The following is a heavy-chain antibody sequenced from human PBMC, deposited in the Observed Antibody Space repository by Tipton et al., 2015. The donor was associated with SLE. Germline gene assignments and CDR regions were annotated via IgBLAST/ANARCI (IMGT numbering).Heavy chain of an antibody. V-gene: IGHV4-34*01. D-gene: IGHD1-26*01. CDR1: GGSFSNYY. CDR2: ISHRGST. Sequence: TLSLTCAVYGGSFSNYYWSWIRQPPGKGLEWLGEISHRGSTKYNPSLKSRLTIDTSKNQLSLTLTSVTAADTAVYYCARFPGGSYYYYTLDVCGQGTTVTVSS. J-gene: IGHJ6*02. CDR3: ARFPGGSYYYYTLDV.